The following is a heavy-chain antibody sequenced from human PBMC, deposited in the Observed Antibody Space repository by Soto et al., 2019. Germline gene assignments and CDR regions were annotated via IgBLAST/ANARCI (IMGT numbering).Heavy chain of an antibody. CDR2: ISYDGSNK. CDR3: AKDPGYSSGWHYYYGMDV. CDR1: GFTFSSYG. V-gene: IGHV3-30*18. J-gene: IGHJ6*02. D-gene: IGHD6-19*01. Sequence: QVQLVESGGGVVQPGRSLRLSCAASGFTFSSYGMHWVRQAPGKGLEWVAVISYDGSNKYYADSVKGRFTISRDNXKXTXXLQMNSLRAEDTAVYYCAKDPGYSSGWHYYYGMDVWGQGTTVTVSS.